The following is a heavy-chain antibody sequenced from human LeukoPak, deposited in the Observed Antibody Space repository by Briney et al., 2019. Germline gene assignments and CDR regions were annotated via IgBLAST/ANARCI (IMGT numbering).Heavy chain of an antibody. V-gene: IGHV4-30-2*01. J-gene: IGHJ4*02. D-gene: IGHD1-26*01. CDR1: GGSISSGGYS. Sequence: SETLSLTCAVSGGSISSGGYSWSWIRQPPGKGLEWIGYIYHSGSTYYNPSLKSRVTISVDRSKNQFSLKLSSVTAADTAVYYCAGDGGGSYYSPFDYWGQGTLVTVSS. CDR2: IYHSGST. CDR3: AGDGGGSYYSPFDY.